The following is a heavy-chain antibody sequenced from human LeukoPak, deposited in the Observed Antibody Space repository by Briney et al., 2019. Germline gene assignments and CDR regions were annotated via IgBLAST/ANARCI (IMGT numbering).Heavy chain of an antibody. CDR1: GFTFSSYA. D-gene: IGHD2-2*01. V-gene: IGHV3-30*04. J-gene: IGHJ4*02. CDR2: ISYDGSNK. Sequence: PGGSLRLSCAASGFTFSSYAVHWVRQAPGKGLEWVAVISYDGSNKYYADSVKGRFTISRDNSKNTLYLQMNSLRAEDTAVYYCARDRRGIGVLLPAAIYCWGQGTLVTVSS. CDR3: ARDRRGIGVLLPAAIYC.